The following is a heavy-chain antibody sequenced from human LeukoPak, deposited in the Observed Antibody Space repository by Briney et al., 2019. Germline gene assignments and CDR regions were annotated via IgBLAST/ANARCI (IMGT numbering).Heavy chain of an antibody. J-gene: IGHJ4*02. CDR3: AKGKGYSAGSCGIFDY. Sequence: GESLKISCKGSGYSFTNYWIAWVRQMPGKGLEWMGIIYPGDSDTRYSPPLQGQVTISADKSISTAYLQWSSLKASDTAMYYCAKGKGYSAGSCGIFDYWGQGTLVTVSS. D-gene: IGHD2-15*01. CDR2: IYPGDSDT. CDR1: GYSFTNYW. V-gene: IGHV5-51*01.